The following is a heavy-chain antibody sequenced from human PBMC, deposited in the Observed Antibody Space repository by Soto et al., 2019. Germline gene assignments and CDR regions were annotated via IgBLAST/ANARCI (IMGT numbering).Heavy chain of an antibody. D-gene: IGHD3-9*01. CDR3: ARDPKTSGGQHWLFNYFDS. CDR1: GFSFSISP. Sequence: QVQLVESGGVGVQPGRSLRLSCAASGFSFSISPMHWVRQAPGKGPEWVALISYDGNNKFYADSVKGRFTISRDNSKSTLYMQLDSLRPEDAAVYYCARDPKTSGGQHWLFNYFDSWGQGTLVTVSS. J-gene: IGHJ4*02. CDR2: ISYDGNNK. V-gene: IGHV3-30-3*01.